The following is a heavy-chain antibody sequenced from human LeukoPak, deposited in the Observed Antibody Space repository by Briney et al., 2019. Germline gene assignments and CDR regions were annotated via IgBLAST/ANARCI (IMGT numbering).Heavy chain of an antibody. CDR1: GFTFSDYY. V-gene: IGHV3-11*01. Sequence: GGSLRLSCAASGFTFSDYYMSWIRQAPGKGLEWVSYISSSGSTIYYADSVKGRFTISRDNAKNSLYLQMNSLRAEDTAVYYCARSEWLATLYFDYWGQGTLVTVSS. J-gene: IGHJ4*02. CDR2: ISSSGSTI. CDR3: ARSEWLATLYFDY. D-gene: IGHD6-19*01.